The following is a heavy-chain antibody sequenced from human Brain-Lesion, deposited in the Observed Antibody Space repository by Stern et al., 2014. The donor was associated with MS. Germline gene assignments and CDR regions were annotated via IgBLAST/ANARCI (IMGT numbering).Heavy chain of an antibody. CDR2: INPNSGGT. J-gene: IGHJ6*02. CDR3: ARGYYGSGRPQKGMDV. Sequence: VQLVESGAEVKKPGASVKVSCKASGYTFTGYYMYWVRQAPGQGLEWMGWINPNSGGTHYAQKVQGRVTITRDTSITTAYMELSRLRSDDTAVYYCARGYYGSGRPQKGMDVWGQGTTVTVSS. D-gene: IGHD3-10*01. CDR1: GYTFTGYY. V-gene: IGHV1-2*02.